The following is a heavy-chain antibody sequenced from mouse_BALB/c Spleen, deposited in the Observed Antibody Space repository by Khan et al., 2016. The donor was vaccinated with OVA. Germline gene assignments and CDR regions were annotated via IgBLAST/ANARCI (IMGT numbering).Heavy chain of an antibody. V-gene: IGHV1-77*01. Sequence: LPPSGAELARPGASVKLSCKASGYTFPDYNINWVKQRTGQGLEWIGEIYPGSNNTYYNEKFKCKATLTADKSSSPAYMQISSLTSEDSEVDFCGREWGGGFPYGGQGKRVTV. CDR2: IYPGSNNT. CDR1: GYTFPDYN. CDR3: GREWGGGFPY. J-gene: IGHJ3*01.